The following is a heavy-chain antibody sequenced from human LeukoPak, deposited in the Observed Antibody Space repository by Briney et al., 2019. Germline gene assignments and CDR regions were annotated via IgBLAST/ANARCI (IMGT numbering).Heavy chain of an antibody. CDR1: GFTFSSYA. CDR3: AKVTSTLPRKYSGSFFDY. CDR2: ISGSGGGT. D-gene: IGHD1-26*01. Sequence: GSLRLSCAASGFTFSSYAMSWVRQAPGKGLEWVSAISGSGGGTYYADSVRGRFTISRDNSKNTLYLQMNSLRAEDTAVYYCAKVTSTLPRKYSGSFFDYWGQGTLVTVSS. V-gene: IGHV3-23*01. J-gene: IGHJ4*02.